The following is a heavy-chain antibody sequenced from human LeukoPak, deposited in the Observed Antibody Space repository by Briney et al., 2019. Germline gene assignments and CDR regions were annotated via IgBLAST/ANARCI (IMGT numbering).Heavy chain of an antibody. CDR3: AKGGQYYDSSGYPDY. CDR1: GFTFSRYA. V-gene: IGHV3-30-3*01. CDR2: ISYDGSNK. D-gene: IGHD3-22*01. Sequence: GGSLRLSCAASGFTFSRYAMHWVRQAPGKGLEWVAVISYDGSNKFYADSVKGRFTISRGNSKNTLYLQMNSLRAEDTAVYYCAKGGQYYDSSGYPDYWGQGTLVTVSS. J-gene: IGHJ4*02.